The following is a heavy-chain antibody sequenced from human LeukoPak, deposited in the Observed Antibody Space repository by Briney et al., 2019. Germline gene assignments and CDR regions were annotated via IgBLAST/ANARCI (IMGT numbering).Heavy chain of an antibody. CDR3: ATGTKVRGFDS. V-gene: IGHV5-51*01. Sequence: GESLKISCKGSGYSFTSYWIGWVRQMPGGGLEWMAIVYPGDSDIRYSPSFQGQVTISADTSIATAYLQWRSLKASDTAMYYCATGTKVRGFDSWGQGTQVTVSS. D-gene: IGHD3-10*01. CDR1: GYSFTSYW. CDR2: VYPGDSDI. J-gene: IGHJ4*02.